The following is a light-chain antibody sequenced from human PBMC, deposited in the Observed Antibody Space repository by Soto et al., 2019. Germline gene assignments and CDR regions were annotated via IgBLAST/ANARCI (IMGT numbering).Light chain of an antibody. J-gene: IGKJ5*01. V-gene: IGKV1-39*01. CDR3: QQGYTTPIT. CDR1: QSISGY. Sequence: DIQMTQSPSSLSASVGDRVTITCRASQSISGYLNWYQQKPGKAPKLLIYATSTLESGVPSRFSGSGSGTDFTLTISSLQPEDFATYHCQQGYTTPITFGQGTRLEN. CDR2: ATS.